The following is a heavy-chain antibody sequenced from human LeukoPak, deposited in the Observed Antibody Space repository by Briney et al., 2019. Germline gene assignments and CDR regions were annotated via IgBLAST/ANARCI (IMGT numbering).Heavy chain of an antibody. V-gene: IGHV1-24*01. J-gene: IGHJ4*02. CDR2: FDREDDIT. Sequence: ASVKVSCKVSGYSLTLLSLHWVRQAPGKGLEWMGGFDREDDITMYAQTLRGRVTLTEDTSTDTAYTELSSLRSEDTAVYYCARDLLGYCSGGSCYGIDYWGQGTLVTVSS. CDR3: ARDLLGYCSGGSCYGIDY. CDR1: GYSLTLLS. D-gene: IGHD2-15*01.